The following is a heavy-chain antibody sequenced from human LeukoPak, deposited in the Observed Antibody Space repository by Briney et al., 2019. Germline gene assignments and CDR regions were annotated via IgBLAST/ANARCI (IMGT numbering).Heavy chain of an antibody. Sequence: ASLKVSCKASGYTFSTYYMHWGRQAPGQGLEWMGIINPSGASTGSAQKFQSRVTMTRDMSTSTVYMELSSLRSEDTAVYYCAAGGGYFQHWGQGTLVTVSS. J-gene: IGHJ1*01. D-gene: IGHD1-26*01. CDR1: GYTFSTYY. CDR2: INPSGAST. V-gene: IGHV1-46*01. CDR3: AAGGGYFQH.